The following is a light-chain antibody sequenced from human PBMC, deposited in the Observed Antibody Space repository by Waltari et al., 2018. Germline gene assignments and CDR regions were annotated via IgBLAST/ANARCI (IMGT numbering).Light chain of an antibody. J-gene: IGKJ2*01. CDR3: QQYNNWPPYT. CDR1: QSVSSN. Sequence: EIVMTQSPAILSVSPGERATLSCWASQSVSSNLAWYQQKPGQAPRLLIYGASTRATGIPARFSGSGSGTEFTLTISSLQSEDFAVYYCQQYNNWPPYTFGQGTKLEIK. CDR2: GAS. V-gene: IGKV3-15*01.